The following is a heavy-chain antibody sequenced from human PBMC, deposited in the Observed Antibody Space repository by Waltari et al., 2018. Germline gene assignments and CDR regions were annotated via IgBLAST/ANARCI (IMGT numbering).Heavy chain of an antibody. Sequence: QVQLQESGPGLVKPSETLSLTCTGSGVSISSYYWSWIRQPPGKGLEWIGYLYDSGSTHYNPSRNSRVTISVDTSKNQFSLKLNSVTAADTAVYYCARGGYSGYDGWFDPWGQGTLVTVSS. V-gene: IGHV4-59*01. CDR2: LYDSGST. D-gene: IGHD5-12*01. CDR1: GVSISSYY. J-gene: IGHJ5*02. CDR3: ARGGYSGYDGWFDP.